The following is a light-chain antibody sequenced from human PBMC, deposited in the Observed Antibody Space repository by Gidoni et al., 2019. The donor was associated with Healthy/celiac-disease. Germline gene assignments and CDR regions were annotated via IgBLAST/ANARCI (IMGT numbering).Light chain of an antibody. CDR3: QQYGSSPPYT. CDR2: GAS. J-gene: IGKJ2*01. Sequence: VLTHASVTLSLAPGERDTLSCRASQSVSSSYLAWYQQKPGKAPRLLIYGASSRATGIPDRFSGSGSGTDFTLTISRLEPEDFAVYYCQQYGSSPPYTFGQGTKLEIK. V-gene: IGKV3-20*01. CDR1: QSVSSSY.